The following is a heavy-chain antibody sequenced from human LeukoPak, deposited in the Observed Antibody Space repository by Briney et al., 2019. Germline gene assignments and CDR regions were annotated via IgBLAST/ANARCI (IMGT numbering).Heavy chain of an antibody. D-gene: IGHD2-21*02. CDR2: ISGSGGST. J-gene: IGHJ2*01. CDR3: AKDGTYCGGDCYPNWYFDL. V-gene: IGHV3-23*01. Sequence: PGGSLRLSCAASGFTFSSYAMSWVRQAPGKGLEWVSAISGSGGSTYYADSVEGRFTISRDNSKNTLYLQMNSLRAEDTAVYYCAKDGTYCGGDCYPNWYFDLWGRGTLVTVSS. CDR1: GFTFSSYA.